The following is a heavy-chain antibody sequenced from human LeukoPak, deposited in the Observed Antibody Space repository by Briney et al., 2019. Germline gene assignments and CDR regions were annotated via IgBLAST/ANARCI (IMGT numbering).Heavy chain of an antibody. J-gene: IGHJ4*02. D-gene: IGHD3-10*01. Sequence: SETLSLTCAVYGGSFSGYYWSWIRQPPGKGLEWFGEINHSGSTNYNPSLKSRVTISVDTSKNQFSLKLSSVTASDTAVYYCARGYYGSGSYIDYWGQGTLVTVSS. V-gene: IGHV4-34*01. CDR1: GGSFSGYY. CDR3: ARGYYGSGSYIDY. CDR2: INHSGST.